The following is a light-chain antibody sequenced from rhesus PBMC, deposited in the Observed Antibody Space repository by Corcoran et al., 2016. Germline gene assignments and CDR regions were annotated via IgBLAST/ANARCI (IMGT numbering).Light chain of an antibody. CDR2: GAS. V-gene: IGKV1-33*02. CDR3: QQRNSFPLT. CDR1: QGISTW. Sequence: DIQMTQSPSSLSASVGDRVTITCQASQGISTWLAWNQQKPGKAPKVLIYGASSFQSGVPSRFSGSGYGTDFTLTNSSLQPEDFATYYCQQRNSFPLTFGGGTKVEIK. J-gene: IGKJ4*01.